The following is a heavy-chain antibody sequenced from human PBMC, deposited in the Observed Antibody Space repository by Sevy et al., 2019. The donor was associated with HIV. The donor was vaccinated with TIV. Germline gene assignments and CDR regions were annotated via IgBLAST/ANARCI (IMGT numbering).Heavy chain of an antibody. D-gene: IGHD6-13*01. CDR1: GFTFGDYG. J-gene: IGHJ4*02. V-gene: IGHV3-49*03. CDR3: TRWKAAQSIFDY. CDR2: LKGDVYGGTV. Sequence: GGSLRLSCTAPGFTFGDYGMSGFRQAPGKGLEWLAFLKGDVYGGTVDHAASVRGRFVISRDDSKTIAYLQMNDLKTEDTGVYYCTRWKAAQSIFDYWGQGALVTVSS.